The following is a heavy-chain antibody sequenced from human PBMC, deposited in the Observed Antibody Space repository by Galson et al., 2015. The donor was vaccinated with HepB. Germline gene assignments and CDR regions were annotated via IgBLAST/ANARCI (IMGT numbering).Heavy chain of an antibody. V-gene: IGHV3-20*04. CDR1: GFNFDVFG. Sequence: SLRLSCAASGFNFDVFGMSWVRRRPGKGLESVSAINWNGGLTRYGDSVQGRFTISRDNAKNTLYLQMNSLRAEDTAFYFCARNEGDVPGWYYLDSWGRGTLVTVSS. CDR3: ARNEGDVPGWYYLDS. J-gene: IGHJ4*01. CDR2: INWNGGLT. D-gene: IGHD6-19*01.